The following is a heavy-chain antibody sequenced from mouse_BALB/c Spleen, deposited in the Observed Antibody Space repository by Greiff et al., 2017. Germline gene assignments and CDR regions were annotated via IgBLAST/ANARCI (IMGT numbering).Heavy chain of an antibody. V-gene: IGHV14-1*02. CDR3: ALYDGYYDWFAY. Sequence: EVQLQESGAELVRPGALVKLSCKASGFNIKDYYMHWVKQRPEQGLEWIGWIDPENGNTIYDPKFQGKASITADTSSNTAYLQLSSLTSEDTAVYYCALYDGYYDWFAYWGQGTLVTVSA. D-gene: IGHD2-3*01. J-gene: IGHJ3*01. CDR2: IDPENGNT. CDR1: GFNIKDYY.